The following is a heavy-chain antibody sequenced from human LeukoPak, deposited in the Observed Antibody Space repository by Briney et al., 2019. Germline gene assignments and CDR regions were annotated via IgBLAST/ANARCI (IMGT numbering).Heavy chain of an antibody. CDR3: ARAYGSSGYYQLPIDY. J-gene: IGHJ4*02. CDR2: ITGSGGTT. Sequence: GGSLRLSCAASGFTFSSYAMSWVRQAPGKGLEWVSSITGSGGTTHHADSVKGRFTISRDNFKNTLFLQMNSLRVEDTALYFCARAYGSSGYYQLPIDYWGQGTLVTVSS. V-gene: IGHV3-23*01. D-gene: IGHD3-22*01. CDR1: GFTFSSYA.